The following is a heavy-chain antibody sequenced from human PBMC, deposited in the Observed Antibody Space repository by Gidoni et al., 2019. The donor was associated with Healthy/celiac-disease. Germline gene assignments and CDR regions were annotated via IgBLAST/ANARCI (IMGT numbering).Heavy chain of an antibody. V-gene: IGHV3-43*02. Sequence: EVQLVESGGGVVQPGGSRRLSCAASGFTFEEYAMHWVRQAPGKGLDCVSLISGDGGSTYYADSVKGRFTISRDNSKNSLYLQMNSLRTEDTALYYCAKDTSYYYGSGSYWIDYWGQGTLVTVSS. D-gene: IGHD3-10*01. CDR3: AKDTSYYYGSGSYWIDY. CDR1: GFTFEEYA. J-gene: IGHJ4*02. CDR2: ISGDGGST.